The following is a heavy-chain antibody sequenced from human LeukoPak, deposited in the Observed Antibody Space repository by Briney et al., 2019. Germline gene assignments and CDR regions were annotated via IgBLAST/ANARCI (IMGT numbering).Heavy chain of an antibody. CDR1: GFTFSNYW. CDR3: VRYGRRANDQPFDV. CDR2: IDEDGSET. V-gene: IGHV3-7*01. J-gene: IGHJ3*01. D-gene: IGHD1-1*01. Sequence: AGGSPRLSCEVSGFTFSNYWMMWVRQAPGKGLEWVASIDEDGSETNYVDSVTGRFTVSRDHAKNSLFLQMNSLRAEDTAVYYCVRYGRRANDQPFDVWGQGTMVTVSS.